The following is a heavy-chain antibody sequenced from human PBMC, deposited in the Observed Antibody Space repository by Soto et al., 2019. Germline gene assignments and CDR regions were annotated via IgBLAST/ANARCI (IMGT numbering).Heavy chain of an antibody. J-gene: IGHJ4*02. CDR1: GGSISSSSYY. Sequence: SETLSLTCTVSGGSISSSSYYWGWIRQPPGKGLEWIGSIYYSGSTYYNPSLKSRVTISVDTSKNQFSLKLSSVTAADTAVYYCARYAVVATIRPFDYWGQGTLVTVSS. CDR2: IYYSGST. V-gene: IGHV4-39*01. D-gene: IGHD5-12*01. CDR3: ARYAVVATIRPFDY.